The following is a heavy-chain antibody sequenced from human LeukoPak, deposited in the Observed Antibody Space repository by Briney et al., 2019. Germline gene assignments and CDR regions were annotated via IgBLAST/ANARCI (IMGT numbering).Heavy chain of an antibody. CDR2: ISHEGSNK. CDR1: GFSLSSYG. J-gene: IGHJ3*02. V-gene: IGHV3-30*18. CDR3: AKDYLGASHTFDI. Sequence: TGGSLRLSCAGSGFSLSSYGMHWVRPAPGKGLEWVAVISHEGSNKHYADPVKGRFTISRDTSKNTLYLQMTRLRGEDTAVYYCAKDYLGASHTFDIWGQGTMVTVSS. D-gene: IGHD1-26*01.